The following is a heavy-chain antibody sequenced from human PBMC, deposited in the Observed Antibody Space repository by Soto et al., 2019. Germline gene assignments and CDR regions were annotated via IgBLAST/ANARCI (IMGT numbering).Heavy chain of an antibody. CDR3: ARVEFGTFGAY. V-gene: IGHV4-4*02. CDR1: GGSVTSDSW. D-gene: IGHD3-10*01. J-gene: IGHJ4*02. CDR2: IHHSGDD. Sequence: SETLSLTCGVSGGSVTSDSWWSWVRQPPGKGLEWIGEIHHSGDDNYNPSLKSRVTLSLDKSKNQFSLELTSVTAADMAVYFCARVEFGTFGAYWGQGTPVTVSS.